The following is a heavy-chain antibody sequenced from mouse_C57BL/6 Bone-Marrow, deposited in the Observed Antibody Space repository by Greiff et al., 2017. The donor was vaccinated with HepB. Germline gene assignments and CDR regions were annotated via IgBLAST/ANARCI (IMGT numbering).Heavy chain of an antibody. J-gene: IGHJ3*01. CDR1: GYTFTDYN. Sequence: VQLQQSGPELVKPGASVKMSCKASGYTFTDYNMHWVKQSHGKSLEWIGYINPNNGGTSYNQKFKGKATLTVNKSSSTAYMELRSLTSEDSAVYYCGPYYSNYGWFAYWGQGTLVTVSA. V-gene: IGHV1-22*01. D-gene: IGHD2-5*01. CDR2: INPNNGGT. CDR3: GPYYSNYGWFAY.